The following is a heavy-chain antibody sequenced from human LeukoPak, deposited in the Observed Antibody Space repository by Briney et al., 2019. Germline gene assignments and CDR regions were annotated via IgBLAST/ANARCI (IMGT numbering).Heavy chain of an antibody. D-gene: IGHD3-3*01. CDR3: ATGGGWVPSFGVVTHIDV. CDR2: IDNDGHGI. CDR1: GFTFSGYW. Sequence: GGSLRLSCAASGFTFSGYWMHWIRQGPEKGLELVSRIDNDGHGILYADSVKGRFTTSRDNAKNTLYLQMNSLRFEDTAVYYCATGGGWVPSFGVVTHIDVWGKGTTVTVSS. V-gene: IGHV3-74*03. J-gene: IGHJ6*03.